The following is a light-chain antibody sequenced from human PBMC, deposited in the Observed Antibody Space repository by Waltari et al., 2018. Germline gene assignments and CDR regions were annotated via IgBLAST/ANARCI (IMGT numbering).Light chain of an antibody. CDR1: SSDVGNYKL. J-gene: IGLJ1*01. Sequence: QSGLTPPASVSGSPGQSITISCTGTSSDVGNYKLVSWYQQYPGKAPKRMVYEVTNRTSGVSDRFSGSKSGNTASLTIYGLQSEDEADYYCCSYAGLGIYVFGTGTKVTVL. CDR2: EVT. CDR3: CSYAGLGIYV. V-gene: IGLV2-23*02.